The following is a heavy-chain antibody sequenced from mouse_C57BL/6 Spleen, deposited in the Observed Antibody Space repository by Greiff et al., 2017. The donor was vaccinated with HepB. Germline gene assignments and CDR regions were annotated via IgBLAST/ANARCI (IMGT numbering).Heavy chain of an antibody. Sequence: EVQLQQSGAELVRPGASAKLSCTASGFNIKDYYMHWVKQRPEQGLEWIGRIDPEDGDTEYAPKFHGKATMTAVTSSNTAYLQLSSLTSEDTAVYYCTTYYGSSPWYFDVWGTGTTVTVSS. J-gene: IGHJ1*03. CDR3: TTYYGSSPWYFDV. D-gene: IGHD1-1*01. V-gene: IGHV14-1*01. CDR1: GFNIKDYY. CDR2: IDPEDGDT.